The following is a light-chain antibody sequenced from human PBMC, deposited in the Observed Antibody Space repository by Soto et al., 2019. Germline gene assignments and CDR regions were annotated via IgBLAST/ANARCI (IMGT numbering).Light chain of an antibody. CDR1: QGITNY. CDR3: QKYNSAPLT. Sequence: DIQMTQSPSSLSASVGDRVTITCRASQGITNYLAWYQQKPGRVPKLLISAASTLQSGVPSRFSGSGSGTDFTLTISNLQPEDVGTFYCQKYNSAPLTFGPGTKVDIK. J-gene: IGKJ3*01. CDR2: AAS. V-gene: IGKV1-27*01.